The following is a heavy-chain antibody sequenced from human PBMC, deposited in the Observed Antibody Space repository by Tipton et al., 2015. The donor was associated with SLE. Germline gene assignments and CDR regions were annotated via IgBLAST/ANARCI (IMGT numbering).Heavy chain of an antibody. CDR3: ARDPPLVQRAFDI. CDR2: INSDGSST. Sequence: GSLRLSCAASGFTFSSYWMHWVRQAPGKGLVWVSRINSDGSSTSYADSVKGRFTISRDNAKNTLYLQMNSLRAEDTAMYFCARDPPLVQRAFDIWGQGTMVTVSS. V-gene: IGHV3-74*01. CDR1: GFTFSSYW. J-gene: IGHJ3*02.